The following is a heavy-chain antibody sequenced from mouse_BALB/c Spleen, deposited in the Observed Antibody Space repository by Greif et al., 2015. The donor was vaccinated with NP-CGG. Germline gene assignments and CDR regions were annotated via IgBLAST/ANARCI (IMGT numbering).Heavy chain of an antibody. CDR3: ARLYWAFDY. Sequence: EVKLMESGPELVKPGASVKMSCKASGYTFTSYVMHWVKQKPGQGLEWIGYINPYNDGTKYNEKFKGKATLTSDKSSSXAYMELSSLTSEDSAVYYCARLYWAFDYWGQGTTLTVSS. D-gene: IGHD4-1*01. CDR2: INPYNDGT. V-gene: IGHV1-14*01. J-gene: IGHJ2*01. CDR1: GYTFTSYV.